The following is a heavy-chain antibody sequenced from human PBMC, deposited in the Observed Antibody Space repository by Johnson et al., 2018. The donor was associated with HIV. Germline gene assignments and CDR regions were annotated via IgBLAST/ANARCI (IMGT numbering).Heavy chain of an antibody. CDR1: GFTFSSYA. Sequence: VQLVESGGGLVQPGGSLRLSCAASGFTFSSYAMSWVRLAPGKGLEWVSAISGSGGSTYYADSVKGRFTISRDNSKNTLYLQMNSLRAEDTAVYYCAREGYDSSGYSDAFDIWGQGTMVTVSS. J-gene: IGHJ3*02. CDR3: AREGYDSSGYSDAFDI. CDR2: ISGSGGST. V-gene: IGHV3-23*04. D-gene: IGHD3-22*01.